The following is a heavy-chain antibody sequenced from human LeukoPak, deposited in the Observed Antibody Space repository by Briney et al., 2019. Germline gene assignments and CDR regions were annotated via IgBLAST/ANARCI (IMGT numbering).Heavy chain of an antibody. J-gene: IGHJ4*02. Sequence: SVKVSCKASGGTFSSYAISWVRQAPGQGLEWMGRIIPILGIANYAQKFQGRVTITADKSTSTAYMELSSLRSEDTAVYYCARDPWYYYDSSGYYSLDYWGQGTLVTVSS. CDR2: IIPILGIA. CDR1: GGTFSSYA. CDR3: ARDPWYYYDSSGYYSLDY. V-gene: IGHV1-69*04. D-gene: IGHD3-22*01.